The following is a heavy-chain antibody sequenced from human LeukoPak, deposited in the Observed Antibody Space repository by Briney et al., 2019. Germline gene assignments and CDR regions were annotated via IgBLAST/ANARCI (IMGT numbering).Heavy chain of an antibody. J-gene: IGHJ4*02. Sequence: PGGSLRLSCASSGFTFSSYAMSWVRQAPGKGLEWVSTIGGTGVRTYYADSVKGRFTISRDNSKNTLYLQINSLRAEDTAVYFCAKDRLGGPYFFHYWDQGTLVTVSS. CDR1: GFTFSSYA. D-gene: IGHD3-16*01. CDR3: AKDRLGGPYFFHY. V-gene: IGHV3-23*01. CDR2: IGGTGVRT.